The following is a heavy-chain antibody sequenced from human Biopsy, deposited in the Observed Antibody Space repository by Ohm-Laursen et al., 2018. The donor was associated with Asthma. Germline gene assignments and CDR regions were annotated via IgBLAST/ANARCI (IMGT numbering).Heavy chain of an antibody. CDR3: ARTFHFWSPYHAEHCQL. J-gene: IGHJ1*01. Sequence: SLRLSCSVSGFTFGDYCMSWVRQVSGLGLEWVANIKHEGSEKNHVDSLKGRFAISRDNAKNLLFLQMNSLRPEDTAVYYCARTFHFWSPYHAEHCQLWGQGTLVTVSS. D-gene: IGHD3-3*01. CDR1: GFTFGDYC. V-gene: IGHV3-7*01. CDR2: IKHEGSEK.